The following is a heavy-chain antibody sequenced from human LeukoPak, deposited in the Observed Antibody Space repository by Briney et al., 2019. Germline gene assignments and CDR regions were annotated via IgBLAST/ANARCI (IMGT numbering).Heavy chain of an antibody. CDR3: ANYPAYDYVWGSYRSDVGVDY. CDR2: IYRSGST. D-gene: IGHD3-16*02. J-gene: IGHJ4*02. CDR1: GFSVSSVYY. V-gene: IGHV4-38-2*02. Sequence: SETLSLTCTVSGFSVSSVYYWGWIRQPPGQGLEWIGSIYRSGSTYYNPSLKSRVTISVDTSKNQFSLKLTSVTAADTAVYYCANYPAYDYVWGSYRSDVGVDYWGQGTLVTVSS.